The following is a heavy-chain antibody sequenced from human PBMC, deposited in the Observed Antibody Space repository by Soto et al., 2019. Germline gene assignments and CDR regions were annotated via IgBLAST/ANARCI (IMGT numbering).Heavy chain of an antibody. J-gene: IGHJ4*02. CDR1: GVSVNSDSHY. D-gene: IGHD3-10*01. V-gene: IGHV4-61*01. CDR3: ARGYGRFDY. Sequence: SETLSLTCTVSGVSVNSDSHYWSWIRQPPGKGLEWIACIYYSGSTNYNPSLKSRVTISVDTSKNQFSLKLSSVTAADTAVYYCARGYGRFDYWGQGTLVTVSS. CDR2: IYYSGST.